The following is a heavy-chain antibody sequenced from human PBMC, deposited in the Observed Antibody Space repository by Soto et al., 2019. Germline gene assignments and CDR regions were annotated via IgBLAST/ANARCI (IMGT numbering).Heavy chain of an antibody. Sequence: SLRLSCATSGFDFGDYALAWVRQFPGRVLEWVAFIRARPAGGTAEYAASVKDRFTLSRDGSESIAYLQMNSLKVEDTGMYYCSRIGTGAATRWFFEYWGQGTPVTVSS. V-gene: IGHV3-49*04. J-gene: IGHJ4*02. CDR1: GFDFGDYA. D-gene: IGHD1-26*01. CDR2: IRARPAGGTA. CDR3: SRIGTGAATRWFFEY.